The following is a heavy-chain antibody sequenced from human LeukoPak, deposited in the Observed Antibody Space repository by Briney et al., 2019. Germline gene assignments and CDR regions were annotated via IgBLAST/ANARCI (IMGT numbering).Heavy chain of an antibody. CDR3: AKQARRYYYDSSGYYYFDY. V-gene: IGHV3-30*02. Sequence: GGSLRLSCAASGFTFSSYGMHWVRQAPGKGLEWGAFIRYDGSNKYYADSVKGRFTISRDNSKNTLYLQMNSLRAEDTAVYYCAKQARRYYYDSSGYYYFDYWGQGTLVTVSS. CDR1: GFTFSSYG. D-gene: IGHD3-22*01. CDR2: IRYDGSNK. J-gene: IGHJ4*02.